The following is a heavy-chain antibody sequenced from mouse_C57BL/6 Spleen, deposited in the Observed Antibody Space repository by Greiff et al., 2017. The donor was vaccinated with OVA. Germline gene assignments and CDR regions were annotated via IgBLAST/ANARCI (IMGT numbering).Heavy chain of an antibody. J-gene: IGHJ3*01. V-gene: IGHV1-61*01. CDR1: GYTFTSYW. D-gene: IGHD2-1*01. CDR2: IYPSDSET. CDR3: ATYGSPFAY. Sequence: QVQLQQPGAELVRPGSSVKLSCKASGYTFTSYWMDWVKQRPGQGLAWIGNIYPSDSETHYNQKFKDKATLTVDKSSSTAYMQLSSLTSEDSAVYYCATYGSPFAYWGQGTLVTVSA.